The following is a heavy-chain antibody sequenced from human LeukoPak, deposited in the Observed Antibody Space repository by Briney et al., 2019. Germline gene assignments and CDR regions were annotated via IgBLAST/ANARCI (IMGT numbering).Heavy chain of an antibody. V-gene: IGHV3-7*04. CDR2: IKEDGSEK. Sequence: GGSLRLSCAASGFTLRTYWMSWVRQPPGKGLEWVANIKEDGSEKYYVDSVKGRFTISRDNAKNSLYLQMNSLRVEDTAVYHCARARLAVSGNYFENWGQGTLVTVSS. CDR1: GFTLRTYW. D-gene: IGHD6-19*01. J-gene: IGHJ4*02. CDR3: ARARLAVSGNYFEN.